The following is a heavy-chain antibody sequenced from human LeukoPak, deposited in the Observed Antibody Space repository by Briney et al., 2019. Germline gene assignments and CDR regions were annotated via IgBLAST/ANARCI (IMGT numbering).Heavy chain of an antibody. CDR1: GFTLSSYW. D-gene: IGHD3-10*01. Sequence: GGSLRLSCAASGFTLSSYWMTWVRQAPGKGLEWVANIKQDGSETYYVDSVKGRFTISRDNAKNSLYLQMNSLRAEDTAVYYCARGRGPDPWGQGTLVTVSS. CDR2: IKQDGSET. V-gene: IGHV3-7*05. CDR3: ARGRGPDP. J-gene: IGHJ5*02.